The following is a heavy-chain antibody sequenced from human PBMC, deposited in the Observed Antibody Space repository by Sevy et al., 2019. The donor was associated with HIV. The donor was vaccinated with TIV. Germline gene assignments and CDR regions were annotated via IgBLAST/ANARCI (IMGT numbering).Heavy chain of an antibody. CDR3: ARERFCTYTDCYNWFDP. Sequence: GGCLRLSCAASGFMFSTFGMHWVRQAPGKGLEWVAFISFDGTLEYYADSIKGRFTLSRYNSKNTLYLEMSSLRTEDSAVYCCARERFCTYTDCYNWFDPWGQGTPVPVSS. CDR2: ISFDGTLE. CDR1: GFMFSTFG. V-gene: IGHV3-30*02. D-gene: IGHD2-8*01. J-gene: IGHJ5*02.